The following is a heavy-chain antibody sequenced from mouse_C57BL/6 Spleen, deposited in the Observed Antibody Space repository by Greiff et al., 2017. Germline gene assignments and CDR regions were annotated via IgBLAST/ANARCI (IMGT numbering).Heavy chain of an antibody. CDR1: GYAFSSYW. CDR3: ARSLYYQEDAMDY. J-gene: IGHJ4*01. D-gene: IGHD1-1*01. Sequence: QVQLQQSGAELVKPGASVKISCKASGYAFSSYWMNWVKQRPGKGLEWIGQIYPGDGDTNYNGKFKGKATLTVDKSSSTAYMQLSSLTSEDSAVYYCARSLYYQEDAMDYWGQGTSVTVSS. V-gene: IGHV1-80*01. CDR2: IYPGDGDT.